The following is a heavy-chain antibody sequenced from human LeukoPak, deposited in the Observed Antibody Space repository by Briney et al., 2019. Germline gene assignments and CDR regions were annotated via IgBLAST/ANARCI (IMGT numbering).Heavy chain of an antibody. J-gene: IGHJ4*02. Sequence: PSETLSLTCAVYGGSFSVYYWSWIRQPPGKGLEWIGEINHSGSTNYNPSLKSRVTISVDTSKNQFSLKLSSVTAADTAVYYCARGGGSGWSPARYFDYWGQGTLVTVSS. D-gene: IGHD6-19*01. CDR3: ARGGGSGWSPARYFDY. CDR1: GGSFSVYY. CDR2: INHSGST. V-gene: IGHV4-34*01.